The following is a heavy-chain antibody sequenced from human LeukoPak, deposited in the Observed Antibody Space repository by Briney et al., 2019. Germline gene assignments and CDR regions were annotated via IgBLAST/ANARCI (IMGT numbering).Heavy chain of an antibody. CDR1: GFTFSSYN. D-gene: IGHD3-10*01. CDR2: ISKDGGFK. CDR3: AKQRPRDRSGGPLDY. Sequence: GGSLRLSCAASGFTFSSYNLHWVRQAPGKGLEWVAVISKDGGFKYYADSVKGRFTISRDNSKNTLYLQMNSLRAEDTAVYYCAKQRPRDRSGGPLDYWGQGTLVTVSS. V-gene: IGHV3-30*18. J-gene: IGHJ4*02.